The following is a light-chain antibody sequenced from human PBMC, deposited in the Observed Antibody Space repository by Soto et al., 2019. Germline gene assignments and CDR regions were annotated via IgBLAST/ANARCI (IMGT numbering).Light chain of an antibody. J-gene: IGLJ1*01. V-gene: IGLV1-44*01. Sequence: QSVLTQPPSASGTAGQRVTISCSGRTSNIGSNTVNWYQQLPGTAPKTLIYSNNQRPSGVPDRFSGSKSGTSGSLAISGLLSEDEADYYCAAWDDSLNGYVFGPGTKLTVL. CDR1: TSNIGSNT. CDR2: SNN. CDR3: AAWDDSLNGYV.